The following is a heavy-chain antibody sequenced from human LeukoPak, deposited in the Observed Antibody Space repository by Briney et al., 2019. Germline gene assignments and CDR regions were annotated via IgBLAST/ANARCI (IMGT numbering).Heavy chain of an antibody. CDR1: GFTFSSYK. Sequence: GGSLRLSCAASGFTFSSYKMIWVRQAPGKGLEWVSVMYSGGSTFYADSVKGRFTISRDNSKNTLNLQMNSLRAEDTAIYYCALHINGDYESRFDPWGQGTLVTVSS. CDR2: MYSGGST. D-gene: IGHD4-17*01. V-gene: IGHV3-53*01. J-gene: IGHJ5*02. CDR3: ALHINGDYESRFDP.